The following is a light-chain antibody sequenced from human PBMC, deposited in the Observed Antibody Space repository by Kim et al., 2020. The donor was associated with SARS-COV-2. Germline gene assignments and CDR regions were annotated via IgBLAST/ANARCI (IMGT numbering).Light chain of an antibody. V-gene: IGKV1-5*01. Sequence: ASIGDRVTITCRASQSVSSLLAWYQQKPGKAPNLLIYDASSLKSGVPSRFSGRGSGTEFTLTIRSLQPDDFAIYYCQQYNTSPRTFGQGTKVDIK. CDR1: QSVSSL. CDR3: QQYNTSPRT. CDR2: DAS. J-gene: IGKJ1*01.